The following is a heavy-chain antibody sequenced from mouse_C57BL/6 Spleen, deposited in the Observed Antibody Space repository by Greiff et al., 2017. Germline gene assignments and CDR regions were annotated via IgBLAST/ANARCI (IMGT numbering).Heavy chain of an antibody. Sequence: EVKLVESGGGLVKPGGSLKLSCAASGFTFSDYGMHWVRQAPEKGLEWVAYISSGSSTIYYADTVKGPVTIPRDKAKNTLFLQMTSLRSEDTARYDCAREDTTVVFDYWGQGTTLTASS. CDR2: ISSGSSTI. J-gene: IGHJ2*01. D-gene: IGHD1-1*01. V-gene: IGHV5-17*01. CDR3: AREDTTVVFDY. CDR1: GFTFSDYG.